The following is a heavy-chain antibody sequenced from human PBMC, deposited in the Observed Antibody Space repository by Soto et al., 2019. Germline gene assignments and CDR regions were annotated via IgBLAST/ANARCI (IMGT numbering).Heavy chain of an antibody. CDR3: ARGGYFDSSNYLDY. D-gene: IGHD3-22*01. CDR1: GYTFTSYG. J-gene: IGHJ4*02. V-gene: IGHV1-3*01. Sequence: SVKVSCKSCGYTFTSYGINCGRHAPGRGLEWMGWINPGNGNTKYSQQFQGRVIIDRDTSASTAYMELSSLRSEDTAVYYCARGGYFDSSNYLDYWGLGTLVTVSS. CDR2: INPGNGNT.